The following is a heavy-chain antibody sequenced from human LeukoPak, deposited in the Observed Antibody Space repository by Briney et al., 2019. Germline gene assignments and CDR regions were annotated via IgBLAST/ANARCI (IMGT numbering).Heavy chain of an antibody. V-gene: IGHV4-59*01. D-gene: IGHD5-18*01. Sequence: TSETLSLTCTVSGGSISSYYWSWIRQPPGKGLEWIGYIYYSGSTNYNPSLKSRVTISVDTSKNQFSLKLSSVTAADTAVYYCARFLGYGYTHSFDYWGQGTLVTVSS. CDR3: ARFLGYGYTHSFDY. CDR2: IYYSGST. CDR1: GGSISSYY. J-gene: IGHJ4*02.